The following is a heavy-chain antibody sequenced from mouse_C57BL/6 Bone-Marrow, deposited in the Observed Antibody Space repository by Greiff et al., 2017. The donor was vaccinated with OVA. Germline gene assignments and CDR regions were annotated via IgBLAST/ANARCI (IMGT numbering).Heavy chain of an antibody. CDR3: ARGGYGSRRYFDY. D-gene: IGHD1-1*01. V-gene: IGHV3-6*01. Sequence: EVQLQESGPGLVKPSQSLSLTCSVTGYSITSGYYWNWIRQFPGNKLEWMGYISYDGSNNYNPSLKNRISITRDTSKNQFFLKLNSVTTEDTATYYCARGGYGSRRYFDYWGQGTTLAVSS. CDR1: GYSITSGYY. J-gene: IGHJ2*01. CDR2: ISYDGSN.